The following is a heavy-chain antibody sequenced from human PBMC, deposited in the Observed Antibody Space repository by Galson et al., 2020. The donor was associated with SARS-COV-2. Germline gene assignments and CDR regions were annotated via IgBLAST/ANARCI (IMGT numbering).Heavy chain of an antibody. CDR3: ARGGITMVRGVTNDYYYYYMDV. CDR2: IGTAGDT. Sequence: GGSLRLSCAASGFTFSSYDMHWVRQATGKGLEWVSAIGTAGDTYYPGSVKGRFTISRENANNSLYLQMNSLRAGDTAVYYCARGGITMVRGVTNDYYYYYMDVWGKGTTVTVSS. D-gene: IGHD3-10*01. J-gene: IGHJ6*03. V-gene: IGHV3-13*01. CDR1: GFTFSSYD.